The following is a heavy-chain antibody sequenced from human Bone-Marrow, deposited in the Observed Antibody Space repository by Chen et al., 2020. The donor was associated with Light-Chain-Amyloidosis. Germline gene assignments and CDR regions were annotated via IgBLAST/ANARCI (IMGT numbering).Heavy chain of an antibody. CDR1: GYTFTGYY. D-gene: IGHD6-25*01. Sequence: VRLVQSGAEVKKPGASVKVSCKASGYTFTGYYVHWARQAPGQGLEWMGWTNPKTGGTNYAQKFQGRGTMTRATSISTHYMYLRRLRSDDTAVYFCVSFRSEAAGFDTWGQGPQVT. V-gene: IGHV1-2*02. J-gene: IGHJ5*01. CDR3: VSFRSEAAGFDT. CDR2: TNPKTGGT.